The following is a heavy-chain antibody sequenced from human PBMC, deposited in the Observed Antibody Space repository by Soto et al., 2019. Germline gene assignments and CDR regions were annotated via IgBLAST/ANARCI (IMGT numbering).Heavy chain of an antibody. CDR3: TNGETRGSQFGTFDY. D-gene: IGHD3-10*01. V-gene: IGHV3-23*01. CDR2: INYNGGAT. CDR1: GFTFGAYT. J-gene: IGHJ4*02. Sequence: PGGSLRLSCAASGFTFGAYTMSWVRQAPGKGLEWVSAINYNGGATNYADSVKGRFTISRDNSKNTLYLQANSLRAEDTAVYYCTNGETRGSQFGTFDYWGQGTLVTVSS.